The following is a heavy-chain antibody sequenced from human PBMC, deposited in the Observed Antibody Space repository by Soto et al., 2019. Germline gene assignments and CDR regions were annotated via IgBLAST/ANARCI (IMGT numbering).Heavy chain of an antibody. Sequence: QVQLVESGGGVVQPGRSLRLSGAASGFIFSTYTMHWVRQAPGKGLEWLTVMSYDGSQKYYADSVKGRLTISRDNSKNTLYLQMTSLRAEDTAVYHCAIAKSSSWHNFDHWGQGTLVTVSS. J-gene: IGHJ4*02. D-gene: IGHD6-13*01. CDR1: GFIFSTYT. CDR3: AIAKSSSWHNFDH. V-gene: IGHV3-30-3*01. CDR2: MSYDGSQK.